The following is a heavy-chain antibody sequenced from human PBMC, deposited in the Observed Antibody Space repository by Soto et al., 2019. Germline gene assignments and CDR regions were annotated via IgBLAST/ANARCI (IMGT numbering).Heavy chain of an antibody. D-gene: IGHD3-3*01. V-gene: IGHV1-18*04. CDR3: ARDRRITYYDFWSGYQYGGYYYYGMDV. CDR2: ISAYNGNT. J-gene: IGHJ6*02. Sequence: ASVKVPCKXSGYAFTSYGISWVRQAPGQGLEWMGWISAYNGNTNYAQKLQGRVTMTTDTSTSTAYMELRSLRSDDTAVYYCARDRRITYYDFWSGYQYGGYYYYGMDVWGQGTTVTVSS. CDR1: GYAFTSYG.